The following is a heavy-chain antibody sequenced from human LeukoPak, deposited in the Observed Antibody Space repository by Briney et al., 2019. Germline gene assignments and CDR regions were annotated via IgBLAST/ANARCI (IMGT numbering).Heavy chain of an antibody. Sequence: GGSLRLSCTASGFTFSSLAMTWVRQAPGKGLEWVSTIRSNGDTTYNADSVKGRFTISRDNSKNTLYLELNSLRVEDTAVYYCASNVVVPYGMDVWGQGTTVTVSS. D-gene: IGHD2-2*01. V-gene: IGHV3-23*01. J-gene: IGHJ6*02. CDR1: GFTFSSLA. CDR3: ASNVVVPYGMDV. CDR2: IRSNGDTT.